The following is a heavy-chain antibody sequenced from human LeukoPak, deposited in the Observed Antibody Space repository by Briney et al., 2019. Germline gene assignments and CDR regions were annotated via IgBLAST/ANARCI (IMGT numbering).Heavy chain of an antibody. CDR1: GGSISSGSYY. V-gene: IGHV4-61*02. CDR2: IYTSGST. CDR3: ARGRYGWLPFDY. J-gene: IGHJ4*02. Sequence: SQTLSLTCTVSGGSISSGSYYWSWIRQPAGKGLEWIGRIYTSGSTNYNPSLKSRVTISVDTSKNQFSLKLTSVTAADTAVYYCARGRYGWLPFDYWGQGTLVTVSS. D-gene: IGHD3-16*01.